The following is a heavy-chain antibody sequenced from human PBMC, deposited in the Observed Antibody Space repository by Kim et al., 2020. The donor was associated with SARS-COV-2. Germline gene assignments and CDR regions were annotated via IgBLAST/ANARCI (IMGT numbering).Heavy chain of an antibody. V-gene: IGHV3-48*03. Sequence: GGSLRLSCAASGFTFSSYEMNWVRQAPGKGLEFVSYISSSGSAIYYADSVKGRFTISRDNAKNSLYLQMNSLRAEDTAVYYCARDRGLSANSGWSDYWGQGTLVTVSS. J-gene: IGHJ4*02. CDR2: ISSSGSAI. CDR1: GFTFSSYE. CDR3: ARDRGLSANSGWSDY. D-gene: IGHD6-19*01.